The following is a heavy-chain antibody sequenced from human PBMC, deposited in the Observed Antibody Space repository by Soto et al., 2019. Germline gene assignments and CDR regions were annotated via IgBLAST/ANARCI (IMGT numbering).Heavy chain of an antibody. J-gene: IGHJ3*02. CDR3: ARGEGTIFGVGWGAFAI. D-gene: IGHD3-3*01. CDR2: IYYSGST. Sequence: QLQLQESGPGLVKPSETLSLTCTVSGGSISSSSYYWGWIRQPPGKGLEWIGSIYYSGSTYYNPSLKSRVTISVDTSTNQFSLQLSSVTAADTAVYYCARGEGTIFGVGWGAFAICGQGTMVTVSS. CDR1: GGSISSSSYY. V-gene: IGHV4-39*01.